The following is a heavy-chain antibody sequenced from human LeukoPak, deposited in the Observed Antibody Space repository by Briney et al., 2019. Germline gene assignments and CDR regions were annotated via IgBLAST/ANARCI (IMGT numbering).Heavy chain of an antibody. CDR1: GFTFSTYA. D-gene: IGHD5-18*01. V-gene: IGHV3-30-3*01. Sequence: GGSLRLSCVASGFTFSTYAMHWVRQAPGKGLEWVAVILYDGNNKYYADSVKGRFTISRDNSKNTLYLQMNSLRAEDTAVYYCARGRRYSYGTYYYGLDVWGQGTTVTVCS. J-gene: IGHJ6*02. CDR3: ARGRRYSYGTYYYGLDV. CDR2: ILYDGNNK.